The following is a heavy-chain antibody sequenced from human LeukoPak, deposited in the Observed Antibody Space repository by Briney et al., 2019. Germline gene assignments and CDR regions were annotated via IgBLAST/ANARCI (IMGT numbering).Heavy chain of an antibody. CDR3: ARGPWEMATILHYYYYGMDV. V-gene: IGHV4-39*07. CDR1: GGSISSSSYY. J-gene: IGHJ6*02. CDR2: INHSGST. D-gene: IGHD5-24*01. Sequence: PSETLSLTCTVSGGSISSSSYYWSWIRQPPGKGLEWIGEINHSGSTNYNPSLKSRVTISVDTSKNQFSLKLSSVTAADTAVYYCARGPWEMATILHYYYYGMDVWGQGTTVTVSS.